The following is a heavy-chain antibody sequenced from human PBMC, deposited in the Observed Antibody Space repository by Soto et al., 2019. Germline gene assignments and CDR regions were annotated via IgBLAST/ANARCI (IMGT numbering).Heavy chain of an antibody. CDR3: ARWDYGYYARFDY. J-gene: IGHJ4*02. CDR1: GYTFTSHD. Sequence: QVQLVQSGAEVKKSGASVKVSCKASGYTFTSHDINWVRQATGQGLEWMGWMNPNSGNTGYAKKLQGRVTMTRNTTISTAYMELSSLRSEDTAVYYCARWDYGYYARFDYWGQGTLVTVSS. CDR2: MNPNSGNT. V-gene: IGHV1-8*01. D-gene: IGHD4-17*01.